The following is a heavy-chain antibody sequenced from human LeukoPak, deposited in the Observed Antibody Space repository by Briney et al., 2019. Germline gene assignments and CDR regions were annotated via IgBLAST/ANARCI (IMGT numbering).Heavy chain of an antibody. CDR3: ARLPPMVRGYDWFDP. J-gene: IGHJ5*02. CDR1: GYSFTNYW. Sequence: GESLKISCKGSGYSFTNYWISWVRQMPGKGLGWMGRIDPSDTYTNYRPSFQGHVTISADKSISTAYLQWSSLKASDTAMYYCARLPPMVRGYDWFDPWGQGTLVTVSS. CDR2: IDPSDTYT. D-gene: IGHD3-10*01. V-gene: IGHV5-10-1*01.